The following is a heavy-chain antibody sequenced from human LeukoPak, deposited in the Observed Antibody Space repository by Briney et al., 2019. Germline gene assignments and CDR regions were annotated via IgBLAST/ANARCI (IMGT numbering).Heavy chain of an antibody. D-gene: IGHD6-13*01. CDR2: IYTSGSA. Sequence: SETLSLTCTVSGGSIGSHYWSWIRQAAGKGLEWIGRIYTSGSANYNPSLKSRVTMSVDTSSNQFSLKLSSVTAADTAVYYCARLPGGDSSSVVAFDIWGQGTMVTVSS. CDR3: ARLPGGDSSSVVAFDI. CDR1: GGSIGSHY. V-gene: IGHV4-4*07. J-gene: IGHJ3*02.